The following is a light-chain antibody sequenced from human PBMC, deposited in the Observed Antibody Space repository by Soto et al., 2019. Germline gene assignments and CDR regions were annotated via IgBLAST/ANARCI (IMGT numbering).Light chain of an antibody. J-gene: IGLJ2*01. CDR1: SSDVGGYNY. CDR3: SSGARSSTL. Sequence: SVLTQPASVSGSPGQSITISCTGTSSDVGGYNYVSWYQQHPGKAPKLMIYDVSNRPSGVSNRFSGSKSGNTASLTISGLQAEDEADYSCSSGARSSTLFGGGTKLTDL. V-gene: IGLV2-14*01. CDR2: DVS.